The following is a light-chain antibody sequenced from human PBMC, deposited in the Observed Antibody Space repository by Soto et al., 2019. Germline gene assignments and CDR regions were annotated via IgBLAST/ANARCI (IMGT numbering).Light chain of an antibody. CDR1: QSVSSN. J-gene: IGKJ2*01. Sequence: EIAMTQSPATLSVPQGERGTLSCRASQSVSSNLAWYQQKPGQAPRLLIYAASARATGIPARFSGSGSGTDFTLTISSLQSEDFAVYYCQQYNNWPYTFGQGTKVDIK. CDR3: QQYNNWPYT. V-gene: IGKV3-15*01. CDR2: AAS.